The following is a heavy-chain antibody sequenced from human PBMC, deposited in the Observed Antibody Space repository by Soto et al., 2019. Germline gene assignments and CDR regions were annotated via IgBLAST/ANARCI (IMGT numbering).Heavy chain of an antibody. CDR1: GYTFTSYG. CDR3: ARPGYYDSSGYKRGDAFDI. D-gene: IGHD3-22*01. CDR2: ISAYNGNT. Sequence: QVQLVQSGAEVKKPGASVKVSCKASGYTFTSYGIIWVRQAPGQGLEWMGWISAYNGNTNYAQKLQGRVTMTTDTSKITAYRALRSLRSDDTAVYYCARPGYYDSSGYKRGDAFDIWGQGTMVTVSS. V-gene: IGHV1-18*01. J-gene: IGHJ3*02.